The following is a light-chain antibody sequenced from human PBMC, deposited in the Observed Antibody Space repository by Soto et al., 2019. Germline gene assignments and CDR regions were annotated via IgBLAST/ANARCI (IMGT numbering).Light chain of an antibody. J-gene: IGKJ5*01. V-gene: IGKV3-15*01. Sequence: EIVMTQSPATLSVSPGERATLSCRASQSVRSNLAWYQQKPGQAPRLLIYGASTRATGIPARFSGSGSGTEFTLTISSLQSEDFAVYYCQQYNNWPITFGPGTRLEI. CDR3: QQYNNWPIT. CDR1: QSVRSN. CDR2: GAS.